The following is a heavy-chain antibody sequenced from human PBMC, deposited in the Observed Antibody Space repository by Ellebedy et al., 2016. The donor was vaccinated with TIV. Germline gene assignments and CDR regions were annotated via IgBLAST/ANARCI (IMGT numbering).Heavy chain of an antibody. CDR3: AHSYYYDSSGYYYFDY. Sequence: ASVKVSCKASGYTFTSYGISWVRQAPGQGLEWMGWISAYNGNTNYAQKLQGRVTMTTDTSTSTAYMELRSLRSDDTAVYYCAHSYYYDSSGYYYFDYWGQGTLVTVSS. CDR2: ISAYNGNT. J-gene: IGHJ4*02. V-gene: IGHV1-18*01. D-gene: IGHD3-22*01. CDR1: GYTFTSYG.